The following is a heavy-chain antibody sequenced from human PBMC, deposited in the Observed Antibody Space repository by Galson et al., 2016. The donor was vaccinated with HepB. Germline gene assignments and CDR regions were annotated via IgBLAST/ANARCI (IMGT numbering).Heavy chain of an antibody. Sequence: SVKVSCKASGDTFATYDINWLRQATGQRLEWMGWINPNTGQIGYAQKFQGRVTMTRNTSKSTAYMELTSLTSDDSAVYYCALATVFHYYYGMDVWGQGTPVPLS. J-gene: IGHJ6*02. V-gene: IGHV1-8*01. CDR1: GDTFATYD. CDR2: INPNTGQI. CDR3: ALATVFHYYYGMDV. D-gene: IGHD1-14*01.